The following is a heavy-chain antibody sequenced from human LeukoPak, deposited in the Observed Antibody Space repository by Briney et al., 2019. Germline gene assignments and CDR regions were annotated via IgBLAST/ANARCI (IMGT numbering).Heavy chain of an antibody. CDR3: ATKTVYSSSWYLGHTTVEAFDI. Sequence: ASVKVSCKVSGYTLTELSMHWVRQAPGKGLEWMGGFDPEDGETIYAQKFQGRVTMTEDTSSDTAYMELSSLRSEDTAVYYCATKTVYSSSWYLGHTTVEAFDIWGQGTMVTVSS. CDR2: FDPEDGET. J-gene: IGHJ3*02. D-gene: IGHD6-13*01. V-gene: IGHV1-24*01. CDR1: GYTLTELS.